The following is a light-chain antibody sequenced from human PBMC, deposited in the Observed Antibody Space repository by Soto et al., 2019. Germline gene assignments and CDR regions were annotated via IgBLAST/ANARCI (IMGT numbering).Light chain of an antibody. CDR3: SSYAGSNNSYV. CDR1: SSDVGGYNY. J-gene: IGLJ1*01. V-gene: IGLV2-8*01. CDR2: EVS. Sequence: QSALTQPPSASGSPGQSVTISRTGTSSDVGGYNYVSWYQQHPGKAPKLMIYEVSKRPSGVPDRFSGSKSGNTASLTVSGLQAEDEADYYCSSYAGSNNSYVFGTGTKLTVL.